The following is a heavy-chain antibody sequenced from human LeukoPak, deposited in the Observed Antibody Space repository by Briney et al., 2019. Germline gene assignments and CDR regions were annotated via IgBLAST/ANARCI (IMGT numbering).Heavy chain of an antibody. CDR3: AREMATNHGNWFDP. Sequence: ASVKVSCKASGYTFTGYYMHWVRQAPGQGLEWMGWINPNSGGTNYAQKFQGRVTMTRDTSISTAYMELSRLRSDDTAVYYCAREMATNHGNWFDPWGQGTLVTVSS. D-gene: IGHD1-14*01. CDR2: INPNSGGT. J-gene: IGHJ5*02. CDR1: GYTFTGYY. V-gene: IGHV1-2*02.